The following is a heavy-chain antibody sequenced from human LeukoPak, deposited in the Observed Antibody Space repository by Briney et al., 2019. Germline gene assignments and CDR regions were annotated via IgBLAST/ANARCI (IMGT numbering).Heavy chain of an antibody. J-gene: IGHJ3*02. CDR2: INPPSGTT. Sequence: ASVKVSCKASGYTFTRYYIHWVRQAPGQGLEWMGTINPPSGTTTYAQKFQGRVTLTRDTATSTVYMELSSLRSEDTAFYYCVRESLEMATNAFDIWGQGTMVTVSS. D-gene: IGHD5-24*01. CDR3: VRESLEMATNAFDI. CDR1: GYTFTRYY. V-gene: IGHV1-46*01.